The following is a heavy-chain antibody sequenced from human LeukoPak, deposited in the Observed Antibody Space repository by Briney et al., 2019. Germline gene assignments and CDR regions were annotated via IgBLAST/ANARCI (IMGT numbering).Heavy chain of an antibody. Sequence: PSETLSLTCTVSGGSISSYYWSWIRQPAGKRLHWIGRIYTSGSTNYNPSLKSRVTMSVDTSKNQFSLKLSSVTAADTAVYYCARDGRYSAGGWFDPWGQGTLVTVSS. CDR3: ARDGRYSAGGWFDP. J-gene: IGHJ5*02. V-gene: IGHV4-4*07. D-gene: IGHD5-12*01. CDR1: GGSISSYY. CDR2: IYTSGST.